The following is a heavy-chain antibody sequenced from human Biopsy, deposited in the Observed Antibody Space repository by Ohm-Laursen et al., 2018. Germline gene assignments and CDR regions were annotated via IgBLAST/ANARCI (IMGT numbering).Heavy chain of an antibody. V-gene: IGHV4-34*01. J-gene: IGHJ4*02. Sequence: SETLSLTCAVYGESFNGYYWSWIRQTPGKGLEWIGEINHSGRTNCNPSLKSRVTISVDTSKNQFSLKVRSVTAADTAVYYCARMPHFDYWGQGILVTVSS. CDR2: INHSGRT. CDR3: ARMPHFDY. D-gene: IGHD2-2*01. CDR1: GESFNGYY.